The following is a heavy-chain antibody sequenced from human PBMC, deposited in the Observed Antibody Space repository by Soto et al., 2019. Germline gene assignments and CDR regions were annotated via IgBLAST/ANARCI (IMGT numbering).Heavy chain of an antibody. J-gene: IGHJ4*02. CDR3: ARDVAAGGDY. D-gene: IGHD6-13*01. CDR2: IKQDGSEK. CDR1: GFIFSNHW. V-gene: IGHV3-7*01. Sequence: EVQLVESGGGLVQPGGSLRLSCAASGFIFSNHWMSWVRQAPGKGLEWVANIKQDGSEKNYMDSVKGRFTVSRDNAKTSLYLQMNSLRAEDTAVYYCARDVAAGGDYWGQGTLVTVSS.